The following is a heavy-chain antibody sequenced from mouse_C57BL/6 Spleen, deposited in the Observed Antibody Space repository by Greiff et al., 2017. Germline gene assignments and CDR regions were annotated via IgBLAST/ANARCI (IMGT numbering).Heavy chain of an antibody. V-gene: IGHV5-4*01. Sequence: EVKLMESGGGLVKPGGSLKLSCAASGFTFSSYAMSWVRQTPEKRLEWVATISDGGSYTYYPDNVKGRFTISRDNAKNNLYLQMSHLKSEDTAMYYCARDLGGDYWGQGTSVTVSS. CDR3: ARDLGGDY. J-gene: IGHJ4*01. CDR1: GFTFSSYA. CDR2: ISDGGSYT. D-gene: IGHD4-1*01.